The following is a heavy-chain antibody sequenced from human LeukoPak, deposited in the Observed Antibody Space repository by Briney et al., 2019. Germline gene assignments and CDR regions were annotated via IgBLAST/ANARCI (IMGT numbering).Heavy chain of an antibody. CDR2: INHSGST. J-gene: IGHJ4*02. D-gene: IGHD3-16*01. CDR1: GGSISSSNYY. CDR3: ARGDFDY. V-gene: IGHV4-39*07. Sequence: SETLSLTCTVSGGSISSSNYYWGWIRQPPGKGLEWIGEINHSGSTNYNPSLKSRVTMSVDTSKNQFSLKLSSVTAADTAVYYCARGDFDYWGQGTLVTVSS.